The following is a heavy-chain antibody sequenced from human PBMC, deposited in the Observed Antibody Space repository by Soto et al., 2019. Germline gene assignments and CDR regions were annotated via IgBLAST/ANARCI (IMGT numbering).Heavy chain of an antibody. CDR3: ARVSGITMVRGVSFDP. CDR1: GGTFSSYT. J-gene: IGHJ5*02. D-gene: IGHD3-10*01. V-gene: IGHV1-69*02. Sequence: QVQLVQSGAEVKKPGSSVKVSCKASGGTFSSYTISWVRQAPGQGLEWMGRIIPILGIANYAQKFQGRVTITADKSTSTAYMELSSLRSEDTAVYYCARVSGITMVRGVSFDPWGQGTLFTVSS. CDR2: IIPILGIA.